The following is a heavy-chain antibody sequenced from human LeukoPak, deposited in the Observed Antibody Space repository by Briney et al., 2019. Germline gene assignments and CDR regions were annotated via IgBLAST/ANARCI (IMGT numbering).Heavy chain of an antibody. J-gene: IGHJ4*02. D-gene: IGHD6-13*01. CDR3: ATDLSYTSSWSDY. V-gene: IGHV3-21*01. CDR2: ISTSRSFI. CDR1: GFPFTSYS. Sequence: GGSLRLSCAASGFPFTSYSINWVRQVPGKGLEWVSSISTSRSFIYYADSVKGRFTISRDNAKNSLYLQMNSLRAEDTAVYYCATDLSYTSSWSDYWGQGTLVTVSS.